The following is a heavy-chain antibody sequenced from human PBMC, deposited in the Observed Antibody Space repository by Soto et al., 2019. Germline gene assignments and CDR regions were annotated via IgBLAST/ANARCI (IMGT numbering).Heavy chain of an antibody. V-gene: IGHV3-7*01. J-gene: IGHJ6*02. CDR3: ARRKGIAARYYYYYGMDV. Sequence: PGGSLRLSCSASGFTFSTYWMSWVRQAPGKGLEWVANIKQDGSEKYYVDSVKGRFTISRDNAKNSLYLQMNSLRAEDTAVYYCARRKGIAARYYYYYGMDVWGQGTTVTVSS. D-gene: IGHD6-6*01. CDR1: GFTFSTYW. CDR2: IKQDGSEK.